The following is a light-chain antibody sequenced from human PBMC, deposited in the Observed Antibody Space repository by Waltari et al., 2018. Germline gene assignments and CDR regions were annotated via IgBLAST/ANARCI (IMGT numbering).Light chain of an antibody. V-gene: IGKV1-5*03. J-gene: IGKJ1*01. CDR3: QQYNSDPWT. Sequence: DIQMTQAPSTLSPSVGDRVTIICRASQSIISWLAWYQQKPGKAPKLLIYKASSLESGVPSRFSGSGFGTAFTLTISRLQAGDFATYYCQQYNSDPWTFGQGTKVEIK. CDR2: KAS. CDR1: QSIISW.